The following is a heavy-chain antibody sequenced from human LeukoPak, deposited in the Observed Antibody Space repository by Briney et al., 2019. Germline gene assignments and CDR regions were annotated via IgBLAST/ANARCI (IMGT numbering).Heavy chain of an antibody. V-gene: IGHV4-39*01. J-gene: IGHJ5*02. CDR2: IYYSGST. D-gene: IGHD3-10*01. CDR1: GGSISSSSYY. CDR3: ARRNYYGSGSYYNWFDP. Sequence: PSETLSLTCTVSGGSISSSSYYWGWIRQPPGKGLECIGSIYYSGSTYYNPSLKSRVTITVDTSKNQFSLKLSSVTAADTAVYYCARRNYYGSGSYYNWFDPWGQGTLVTVSS.